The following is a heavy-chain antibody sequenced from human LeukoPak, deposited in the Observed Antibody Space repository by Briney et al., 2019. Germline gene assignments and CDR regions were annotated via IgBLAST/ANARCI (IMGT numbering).Heavy chain of an antibody. J-gene: IGHJ4*02. CDR1: GFTFSSYA. Sequence: GGSLRLSCAASGFTFSSYAMSWVRQAPGKGLEWVSAISGSGGSTYYADSVKGRFTISRDNSKNTLYLQMNSLRAEDTAVYYCAKDRVFEYGYCTNGVCYAFDYWGQGTLVTASS. CDR2: ISGSGGST. CDR3: AKDRVFEYGYCTNGVCYAFDY. V-gene: IGHV3-23*01. D-gene: IGHD2-8*01.